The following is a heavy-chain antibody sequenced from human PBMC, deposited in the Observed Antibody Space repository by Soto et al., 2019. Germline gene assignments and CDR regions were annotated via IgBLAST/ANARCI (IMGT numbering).Heavy chain of an antibody. Sequence: GGSLRLSCAASGFFFSDYYLSWIRQAPGKGLECVAYISGTGDTKYYADSVEGRFTISRDNPKNSLYLQMNSLRAEDAAVYYCAIGGGQIYYKGLDVWGQGTTVTVSS. J-gene: IGHJ6*02. D-gene: IGHD3-10*01. CDR2: ISGTGDTK. V-gene: IGHV3-11*01. CDR1: GFFFSDYY. CDR3: AIGGGQIYYKGLDV.